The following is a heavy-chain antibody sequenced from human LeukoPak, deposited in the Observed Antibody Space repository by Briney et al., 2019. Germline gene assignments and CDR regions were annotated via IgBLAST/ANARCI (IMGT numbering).Heavy chain of an antibody. J-gene: IGHJ4*02. Sequence: PSETLSLTCTVSGGSISSYYWSWIRQPPGKGLEWIGYIYYSGSTNYNPSLKSRVTISVDTSKNQFSLKLSSVTAADTAVYYCARVRDGYNLLDYWGQGTLVTVPS. V-gene: IGHV4-59*01. CDR2: IYYSGST. CDR3: ARVRDGYNLLDY. D-gene: IGHD5-24*01. CDR1: GGSISSYY.